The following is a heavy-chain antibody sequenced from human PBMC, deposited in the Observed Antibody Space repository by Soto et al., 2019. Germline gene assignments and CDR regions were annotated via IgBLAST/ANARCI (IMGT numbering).Heavy chain of an antibody. D-gene: IGHD3-9*01. CDR2: IFYSGST. J-gene: IGHJ4*02. CDR3: ARVDWGSFDY. V-gene: IGHV4-59*01. Sequence: SETLSLTCTVSGASLSGYYWAWIRQPPGKGLEWIGNIFYSGSTDYNPSLKSRVTMSLDTSRSHFSLKIRSVTTADTAVYYCARVDWGSFDYWGQGTLVTVSS. CDR1: GASLSGYY.